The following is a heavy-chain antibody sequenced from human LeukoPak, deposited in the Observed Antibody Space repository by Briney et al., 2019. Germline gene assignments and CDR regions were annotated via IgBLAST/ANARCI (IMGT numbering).Heavy chain of an antibody. V-gene: IGHV3-53*01. J-gene: IGHJ2*01. Sequence: PGGSLRLSCAASGFNVSSNYMSWVRQAPGKGLEWVSLLYSGGTTYYADSVKGRFTISRDNSKNTLYLQMNSLRAEDTAVYYCAREHYYDSRGYYRYWYFDLWGRGTLVTVSS. CDR3: AREHYYDSRGYYRYWYFDL. D-gene: IGHD3-22*01. CDR2: LYSGGTT. CDR1: GFNVSSNY.